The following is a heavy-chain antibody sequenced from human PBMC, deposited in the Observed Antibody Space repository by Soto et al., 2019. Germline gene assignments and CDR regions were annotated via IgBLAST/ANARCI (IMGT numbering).Heavy chain of an antibody. CDR3: ARGGVGVRPPIV. J-gene: IGHJ4*02. CDR1: SASLGDHY. V-gene: IGHV4-34*01. D-gene: IGHD3-10*01. CDR2: VHPSGST. Sequence: SETLSLTCAVFSASLGDHYWAWIRQSPDKGLEWIGEVHPSGSTDYNPSLKSRLTLSLDTSKNQFSLKVASVTAADTALYYCARGGVGVRPPIVWGQGTLVTVSS.